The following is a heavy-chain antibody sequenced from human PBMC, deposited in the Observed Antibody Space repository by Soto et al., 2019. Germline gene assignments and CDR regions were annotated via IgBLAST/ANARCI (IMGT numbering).Heavy chain of an antibody. V-gene: IGHV3-21*01. J-gene: IGHJ6*02. CDR2: IISSSSYI. CDR1: GFTFSSYS. D-gene: IGHD5-18*01. Sequence: GGSLRLSCAASGFTFSSYSMNWVRQAPGKGLEWVSSIISSSSYIYYADSVKGRFTISRDNAKNSLYLQMNSLRAEDTAVYYCARDLGIQLWLTDYGMDVWGQGTTVTVS. CDR3: ARDLGIQLWLTDYGMDV.